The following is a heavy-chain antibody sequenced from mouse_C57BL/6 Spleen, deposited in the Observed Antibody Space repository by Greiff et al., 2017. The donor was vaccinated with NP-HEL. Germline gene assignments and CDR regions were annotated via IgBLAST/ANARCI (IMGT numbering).Heavy chain of an antibody. D-gene: IGHD1-1*01. V-gene: IGHV1-64*01. Sequence: QVQLQQPGAELVKPGASVKLSCKASGYTFTSYWMHWVKQRPGQGLEWIGMIHPYSGSTNYNEKFKSKATLTVDKSSSTAYMQLSSLTSEDSAVYYCARETTVVARGFDYWGQGTTLTVSS. J-gene: IGHJ2*01. CDR2: IHPYSGST. CDR1: GYTFTSYW. CDR3: ARETTVVARGFDY.